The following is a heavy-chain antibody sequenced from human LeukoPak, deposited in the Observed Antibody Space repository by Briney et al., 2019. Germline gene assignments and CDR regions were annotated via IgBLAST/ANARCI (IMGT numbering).Heavy chain of an antibody. Sequence: SETLSLTCIVSGGSISSYYWSWIRQAAGKGLEWIGRLYFSRTPKYNPALGSRVIMSVDPSKNQFSLKLNSVTAADAAVYYCARDAAIGAAGVFDSWGQGTLLSDS. CDR3: ARDAAIGAAGVFDS. D-gene: IGHD6-13*01. V-gene: IGHV4-4*07. CDR2: LYFSRTP. J-gene: IGHJ4*02. CDR1: GGSISSYY.